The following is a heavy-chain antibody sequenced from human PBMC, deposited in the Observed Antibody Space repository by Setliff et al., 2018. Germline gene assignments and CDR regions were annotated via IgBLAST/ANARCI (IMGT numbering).Heavy chain of an antibody. CDR3: VRGFTIFGVVKLERWFDP. CDR2: ISHSGST. CDR1: GYSIDSDCF. D-gene: IGHD3-3*01. V-gene: IGHV4-38-2*01. Sequence: SSETLSLTCAVSGYSIDSDCFWGWIRQPPGKGLKWIGTISHSGSTSYNSSLKGRVTMSVDTSKNQFFLKLSSVTAADTAVYYCVRGFTIFGVVKLERWFDPWGQGTLVTVSS. J-gene: IGHJ5*02.